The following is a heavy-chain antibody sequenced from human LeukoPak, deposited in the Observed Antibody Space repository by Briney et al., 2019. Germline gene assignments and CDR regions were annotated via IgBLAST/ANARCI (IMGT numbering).Heavy chain of an antibody. V-gene: IGHV1-69*06. CDR3: ARDIVVVVAATPYNWFDP. D-gene: IGHD2-15*01. CDR1: GGTFSSYA. J-gene: IGHJ5*02. CDR2: IIPIFGTA. Sequence: SVTVSCKASGGTFSSYAISWVRQAPGQGLEWMGGIIPIFGTANYAQKFQGRVTITADKSTSTAYMELSRLRSDDTAVYYCARDIVVVVAATPYNWFDPWGQGTLVTVSS.